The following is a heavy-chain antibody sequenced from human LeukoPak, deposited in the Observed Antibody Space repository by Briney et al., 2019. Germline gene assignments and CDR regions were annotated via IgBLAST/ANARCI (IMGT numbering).Heavy chain of an antibody. CDR3: AKDGYSSGWFDY. CDR1: GFTFSSYA. D-gene: IGHD6-19*01. V-gene: IGHV3-23*01. J-gene: IGHJ4*02. Sequence: PGGSLRLSCAASGFTFSSYALSWVRQAPGKGLEWVSAISGSGGSTYYADSVKGRFTISRDNSKNTLYLQMNSLRAEDTAVYYCAKDGYSSGWFDYWGQGTLVTVSS. CDR2: ISGSGGST.